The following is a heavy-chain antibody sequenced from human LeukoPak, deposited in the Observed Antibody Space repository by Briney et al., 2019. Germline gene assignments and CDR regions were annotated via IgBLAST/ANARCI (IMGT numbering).Heavy chain of an antibody. J-gene: IGHJ5*02. Sequence: PSETLSLTCAVYGGSFSGYYWSWIRQPPGKGLEWIGEINHSGSTNYNPSLKSRVTISVDTSKNQLSLRLSSVTAADTAVYYCARHSSYSSGWFKWSAFDPWGQGTLVTVSS. CDR2: INHSGST. V-gene: IGHV4-34*01. CDR3: ARHSSYSSGWFKWSAFDP. D-gene: IGHD6-19*01. CDR1: GGSFSGYY.